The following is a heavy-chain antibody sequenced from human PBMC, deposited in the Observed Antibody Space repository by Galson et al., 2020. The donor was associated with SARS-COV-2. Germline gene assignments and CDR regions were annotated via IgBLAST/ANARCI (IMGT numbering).Heavy chain of an antibody. CDR3: ARVYPPQWLGPGYFDY. CDR1: GYTFTSYG. CDR2: ISAYNGNT. J-gene: IGHJ4*02. D-gene: IGHD6-19*01. Sequence: ASVKVSCKASGYTFTSYGISWARQAPGQGLEWMGWISAYNGNTNYAQKLQGRVTMTTDTSTSTAYMELRSLRSDDTAVYYCARVYPPQWLGPGYFDYWGQGTLVTVSS. V-gene: IGHV1-18*01.